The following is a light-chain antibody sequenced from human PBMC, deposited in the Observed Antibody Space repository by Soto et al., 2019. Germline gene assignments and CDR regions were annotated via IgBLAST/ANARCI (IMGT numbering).Light chain of an antibody. CDR2: GAS. J-gene: IGKJ1*01. CDR1: QSISSSY. Sequence: EIVLTQSPGTLSLSPGERTTLSCRASQSISSSYLAWYQQKPGQAPRLLVYGASSRATGIPDRFSGSGSGKDFTLTISRLEPEDFALYYCQQYSSTFWTLGQGTKVDIK. V-gene: IGKV3-20*01. CDR3: QQYSSTFWT.